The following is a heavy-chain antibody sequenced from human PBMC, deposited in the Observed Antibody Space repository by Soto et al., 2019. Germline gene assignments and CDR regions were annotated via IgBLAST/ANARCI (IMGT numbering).Heavy chain of an antibody. J-gene: IGHJ4*02. D-gene: IGHD6-13*01. CDR1: GYTFSNYA. CDR3: ARVGAPAGPSYFDY. V-gene: IGHV1-3*01. Sequence: GASVKVSCKASGYTFSNYAMHWVRQAPGQRLEWMGWINAGNGNTKYSQKFQVRVTITRDTSASTAYMELSSLRSEDTAVYYCARVGAPAGPSYFDYWGQGTLVTVSS. CDR2: INAGNGNT.